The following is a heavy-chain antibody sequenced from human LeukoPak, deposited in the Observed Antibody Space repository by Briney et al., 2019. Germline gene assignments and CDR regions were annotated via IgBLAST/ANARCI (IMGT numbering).Heavy chain of an antibody. Sequence: GGSLRLSCAASGFTFSSYSMNWVRQSPGKGLEWVSSISSSSTYIYYADSVKGRFTISRDNAKNSLYLQMNSLRAEDTAVYYCARGNKQWLPTRWHYYYYYMDVWGKGTTVTISS. CDR2: ISSSSTYI. J-gene: IGHJ6*03. CDR3: ARGNKQWLPTRWHYYYYYMDV. D-gene: IGHD6-19*01. CDR1: GFTFSSYS. V-gene: IGHV3-21*04.